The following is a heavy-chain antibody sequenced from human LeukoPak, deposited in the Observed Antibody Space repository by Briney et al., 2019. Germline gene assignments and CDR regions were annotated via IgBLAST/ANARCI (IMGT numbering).Heavy chain of an antibody. D-gene: IGHD6-13*01. CDR2: IKSKTDGGTT. CDR3: TTLFIAAAGTIY. V-gene: IGHV3-15*01. Sequence: GGSLRLSCAASGFTFSNAWMSWVRQAPGKGLEWVDRIKSKTDGGTTDYAAPVKGRFTISRDDSKNTLYLQMNSLKTEDTAVYYCTTLFIAAAGTIYWGQGTLVTVSS. CDR1: GFTFSNAW. J-gene: IGHJ4*02.